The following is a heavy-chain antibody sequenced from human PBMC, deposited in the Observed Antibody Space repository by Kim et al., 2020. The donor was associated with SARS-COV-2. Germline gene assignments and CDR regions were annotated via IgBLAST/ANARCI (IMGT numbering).Heavy chain of an antibody. J-gene: IGHJ4*02. CDR3: ARDRVVPAAGSRGPFDY. Sequence: QGRVTITADESTSTAYMELSNLRSEDTAVYYCARDRVVPAAGSRGPFDYWGQGTLVTVSS. D-gene: IGHD2-2*01. V-gene: IGHV1-69*01.